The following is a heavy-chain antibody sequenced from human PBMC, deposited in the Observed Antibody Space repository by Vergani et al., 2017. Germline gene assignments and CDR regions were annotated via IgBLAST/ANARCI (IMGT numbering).Heavy chain of an antibody. CDR1: GFTFSSYA. CDR2: ISYDGSNK. V-gene: IGHV3-30-3*01. CDR3: ARDSYSRGYGMDV. D-gene: IGHD2-21*01. J-gene: IGHJ6*02. Sequence: QVQLVESGGGVVQPGRSLRLSCAASGFTFSSYAMHWVRQAPGKGLEWVAVISYDGSNKYYADSVKGRFTISRDNSKNTLYLQMNSLRAEDTAVYYCARDSYSRGYGMDVWGQGTTVTVSS.